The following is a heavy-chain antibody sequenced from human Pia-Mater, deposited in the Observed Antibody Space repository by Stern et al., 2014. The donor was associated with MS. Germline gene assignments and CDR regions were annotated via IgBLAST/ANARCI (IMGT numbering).Heavy chain of an antibody. V-gene: IGHV3-21*01. CDR3: ARHLYCSSTSCYTDDYYYYYGMDV. Sequence: MQLVQSGGGLVKPGGSLRLSCAASGFTFSSYSMNWVRQAPGKGLEWVSSISRSSSYIYYAVSVKGRGAISRDNAKNSLYLQMNSLRAEDTAVYYCARHLYCSSTSCYTDDYYYYYGMDVWGQGTTVTVSS. D-gene: IGHD2-2*02. J-gene: IGHJ6*02. CDR2: ISRSSSYI. CDR1: GFTFSSYS.